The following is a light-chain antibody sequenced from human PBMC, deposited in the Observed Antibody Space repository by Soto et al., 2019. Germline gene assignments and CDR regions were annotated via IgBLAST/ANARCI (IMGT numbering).Light chain of an antibody. V-gene: IGKV3D-15*01. CDR1: QSVKRF. CDR3: QQYANLWA. Sequence: VVMTQSPATLSVSPGERATISCRASQSVKRFLAWYQQKPGQTPRLLIYGASTRATGIPARFTGSGSETEFTLTINSLQSEDSALYYCQQYANLWAFGQGTKVEI. CDR2: GAS. J-gene: IGKJ1*01.